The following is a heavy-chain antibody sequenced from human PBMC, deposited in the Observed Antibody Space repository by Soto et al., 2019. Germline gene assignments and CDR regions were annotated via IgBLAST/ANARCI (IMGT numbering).Heavy chain of an antibody. CDR1: GGSISSGGYY. CDR2: IYYSGST. J-gene: IGHJ4*02. V-gene: IGHV4-31*03. Sequence: QVQLQESGPGLVKPSQTLSLTCTVSGGSISSGGYYWSWIRRQPGKGLEWIGYIYYSGSTYYNPSLKSRLTTSIDTSKTQFSLKLSSVTAADTAVYYCARSSWYHFDYWGQGTLVTVSS. CDR3: ARSSWYHFDY. D-gene: IGHD6-13*01.